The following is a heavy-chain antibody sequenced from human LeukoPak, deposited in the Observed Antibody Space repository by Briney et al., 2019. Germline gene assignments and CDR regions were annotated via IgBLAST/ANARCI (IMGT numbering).Heavy chain of an antibody. Sequence: KPGGSLRLSCAASGFTFSAYDMNWVRQAPVKGLEWVSYISRSNNVYYADSVKGRFTISRDNAKNSLYLQMNSLRAEDTAVYYCEYSNSFDYWGQGTLVTVSS. V-gene: IGHV3-69-1*01. CDR3: EYSNSFDY. CDR2: ISRSNNV. CDR1: GFTFSAYD. J-gene: IGHJ4*02. D-gene: IGHD4-11*01.